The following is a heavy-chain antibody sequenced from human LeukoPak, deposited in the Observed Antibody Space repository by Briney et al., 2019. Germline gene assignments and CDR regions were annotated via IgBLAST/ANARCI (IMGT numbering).Heavy chain of an antibody. CDR1: GYTFIDYY. Sequence: ASVKVSCKASGYTFIDYYIHWVRQAPGQGLEFLGWISPDSGGTNYPQKFQGRVTLTRDTSISTAYMELSRLRSDDTAVYSWVTLGATNIDYWGQGTLVTVSS. J-gene: IGHJ4*02. V-gene: IGHV1-2*02. D-gene: IGHD1-26*01. CDR3: VTLGATNIDY. CDR2: ISPDSGGT.